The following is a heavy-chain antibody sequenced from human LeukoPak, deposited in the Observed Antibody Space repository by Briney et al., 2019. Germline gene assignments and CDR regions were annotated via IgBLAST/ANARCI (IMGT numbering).Heavy chain of an antibody. Sequence: GGSLRLSCAASGFTFSSYSMNWVRQAPGKGLEWVSSISSSSSYIYYADSVKGRFTISRDNAKNSLYLQMNSLRAEDTAVYYCARDLRKSSGYCSGGSCYYYYGMDVWGQGTTVTVSS. CDR2: ISSSSSYI. V-gene: IGHV3-21*01. CDR3: ARDLRKSSGYCSGGSCYYYYGMDV. D-gene: IGHD2-15*01. CDR1: GFTFSSYS. J-gene: IGHJ6*02.